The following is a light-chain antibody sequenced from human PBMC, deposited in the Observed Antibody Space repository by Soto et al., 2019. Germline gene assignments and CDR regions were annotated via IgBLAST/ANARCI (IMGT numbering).Light chain of an antibody. V-gene: IGKV1-33*01. CDR1: QDISNY. CDR2: DAS. Sequence: DIQMTQSPSSLSASVGDRVTITCQASQDISNYLNWYQQKPGKAPKLLIYDASNLETGVPSRFSGSGSGTDFTYYISSLQPEDIATYYCQQYDNLPPLTCGGGTKVEIK. CDR3: QQYDNLPPLT. J-gene: IGKJ4*01.